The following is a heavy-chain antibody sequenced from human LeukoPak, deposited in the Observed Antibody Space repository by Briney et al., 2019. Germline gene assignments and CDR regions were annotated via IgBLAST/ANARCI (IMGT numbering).Heavy chain of an antibody. CDR3: AKDLGYSSGWDL. CDR1: GFTFSSYG. J-gene: IGHJ5*02. D-gene: IGHD6-19*01. Sequence: AGGSLRLSCAASGFTFSSYGMHWVRQAPGKGLEWVAFIRYDGSNKYYADSVKGRFTISRDNSKNTLYLQMNSLRAEDTAVYYCAKDLGYSSGWDLSGQGTLVPVSS. V-gene: IGHV3-30*02. CDR2: IRYDGSNK.